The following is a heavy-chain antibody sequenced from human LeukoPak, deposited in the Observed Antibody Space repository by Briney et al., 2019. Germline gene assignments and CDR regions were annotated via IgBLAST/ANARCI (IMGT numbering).Heavy chain of an antibody. J-gene: IGHJ4*02. CDR1: GFTFGDYA. CDR3: AKALSSSFTGSSWEY. Sequence: PGGCLGLSCAASGFTFGDYAMHWIRQAPGKGLEWVSGINWNGGKIGYADSVKGRFTISRDSAKSSLYLQMNTLRAEDMAFYYCAKALSSSFTGSSWEYWGQGTLVTVSS. V-gene: IGHV3-9*03. CDR2: INWNGGKI. D-gene: IGHD6-6*01.